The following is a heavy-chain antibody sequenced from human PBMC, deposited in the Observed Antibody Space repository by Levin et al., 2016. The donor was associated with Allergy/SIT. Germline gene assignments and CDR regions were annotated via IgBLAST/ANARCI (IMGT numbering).Heavy chain of an antibody. CDR2: ISYDGSNK. CDR3: ATDRHPYGSGTSSGGIDV. V-gene: IGHV3-30*03. Sequence: VRQAPGKGLEWVAVISYDGSNKYYADSVKGRFTISRDNSRNTLFLQMNSLRGEDTAVYYCATDRHPYGSGTSSGGIDVWGQGTTVTVSS. J-gene: IGHJ6*02. D-gene: IGHD3-10*01.